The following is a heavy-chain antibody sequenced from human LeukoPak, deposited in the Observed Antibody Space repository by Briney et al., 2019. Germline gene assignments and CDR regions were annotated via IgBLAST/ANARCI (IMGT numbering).Heavy chain of an antibody. CDR3: AKGVRFLEWLFDDGFDI. CDR1: EFTFDDYA. Sequence: QPGGSLRLSCAASEFTFDDYAMHWVRQAPGKGLEWVSGISWNSGNIGYADSVKGRFTISRDNAKNSLYLQMNSLRAEDTALYYCAKGVRFLEWLFDDGFDIWGQGTMVTVSS. J-gene: IGHJ3*02. V-gene: IGHV3-9*01. D-gene: IGHD3-3*01. CDR2: ISWNSGNI.